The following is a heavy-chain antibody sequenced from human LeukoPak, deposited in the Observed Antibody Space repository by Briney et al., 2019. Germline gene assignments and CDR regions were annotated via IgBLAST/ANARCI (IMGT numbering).Heavy chain of an antibody. CDR2: FSGSGGHT. CDR1: GFNFINYV. V-gene: IGHV3-23*01. CDR3: AKGRRTFIVVVIDAFDV. J-gene: IGHJ3*01. Sequence: PGGSLRLSCAASGFNFINYVMAWVRQAPGKGLEWVSAFSGSGGHTYYADAVEGRVTISRDASQYTLYLQMNSLRAEDTALYYCAKGRRTFIVVVIDAFDVWGQGTMVTVSS. D-gene: IGHD3-22*01.